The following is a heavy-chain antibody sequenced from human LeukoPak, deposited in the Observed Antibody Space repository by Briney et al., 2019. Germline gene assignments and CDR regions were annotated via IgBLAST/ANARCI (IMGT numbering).Heavy chain of an antibody. D-gene: IGHD6-13*01. CDR3: VKAAGSWYGYFDY. Sequence: GGSLRLSCSASGFTFSNYAIHWVRQAPGKGLEYVSTISNNGGNTNYADSVKGRFTISRDNSKNTLYLQMSSLRAEDTAVYYCVKAAGSWYGYFDYWGQGTLVTVSS. CDR2: ISNNGGNT. CDR1: GFTFSNYA. V-gene: IGHV3-64D*06. J-gene: IGHJ4*02.